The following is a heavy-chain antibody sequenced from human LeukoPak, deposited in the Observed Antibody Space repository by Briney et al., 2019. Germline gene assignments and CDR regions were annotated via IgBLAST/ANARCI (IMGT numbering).Heavy chain of an antibody. CDR1: GFTFSSYA. CDR3: ARDPEGIAVAGTLDY. J-gene: IGHJ4*02. CDR2: ISYDGGNK. Sequence: GGSLRLSCAASGFTFSSYAMHWVRQAPGKGLEWVAVISYDGGNKYYADSVKGRFTISRDNSKNTLYLQMNSLRAEDTAVYYCARDPEGIAVAGTLDYWGQGTLVIVSS. V-gene: IGHV3-30*04. D-gene: IGHD6-19*01.